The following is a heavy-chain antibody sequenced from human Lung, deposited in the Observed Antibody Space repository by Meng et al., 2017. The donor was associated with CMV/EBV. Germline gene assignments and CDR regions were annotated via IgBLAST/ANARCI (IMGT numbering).Heavy chain of an antibody. J-gene: IGHJ6*02. CDR2: ISYDGSNK. V-gene: IGHV3-30*04. D-gene: IGHD2-2*01. CDR3: ARDGIVVPSTSYYYYGMDV. CDR1: GFTFSSYA. Sequence: GESLKISCAASGFTFSSYAMHWVRQAPGKGLEWVAVISYDGSNKYYADSVKGRFTISRDNSKNTLYLQMNSLRAEDTAVYYCARDGIVVPSTSYYYYGMDVXGQGXTVTVSS.